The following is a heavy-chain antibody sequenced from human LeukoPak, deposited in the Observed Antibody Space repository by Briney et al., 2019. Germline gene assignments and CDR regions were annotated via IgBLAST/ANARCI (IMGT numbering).Heavy chain of an antibody. CDR1: GYTFTGYY. CDR2: INPNSGGT. J-gene: IGHJ4*02. CDR3: TRVSTGWNFDY. V-gene: IGHV1-2*02. Sequence: ASVKVSCKASGYTFTGYYMHWVRQAPGQGLEWMGWINPNSGGTNYAQKFQGRVTMTRDTSINTAYMELSRLTSDDTAVYYCTRVSTGWNFDYWGQGTLVTVSS. D-gene: IGHD6-19*01.